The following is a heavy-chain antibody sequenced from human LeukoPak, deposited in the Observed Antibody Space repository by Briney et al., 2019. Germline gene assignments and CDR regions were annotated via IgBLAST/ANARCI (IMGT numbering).Heavy chain of an antibody. J-gene: IGHJ4*02. CDR1: GGSFSGYY. V-gene: IGHV4-34*01. CDR2: INNSGST. CDR3: ARESFSSGWYLPRPYYFDY. Sequence: SETLSLTCAVYGGSFSGYYWSWIRQPPGKGLEWIGEINNSGSTNYNPSLKSRVTISVDTSKHLSSLKLSSVTAADTAVYYCARESFSSGWYLPRPYYFDYWGQGTLVTVSS. D-gene: IGHD6-19*01.